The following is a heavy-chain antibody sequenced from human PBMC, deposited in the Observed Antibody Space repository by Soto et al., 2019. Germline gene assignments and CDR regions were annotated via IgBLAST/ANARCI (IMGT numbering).Heavy chain of an antibody. CDR1: GGSISSGNYY. CDR3: ATMGTPATGLYYFDY. D-gene: IGHD2-15*01. CDR2: ISYSGST. J-gene: IGHJ4*02. V-gene: IGHV4-30-4*01. Sequence: SETLSLTCTVSGGSISSGNYYWSWIRQPPGKGLEWIGFISYSGSTYYNLSLKSRVTISVDTSKNQFSRNLSFVTAADTAVYYCATMGTPATGLYYFDYWGQGTLVTVSS.